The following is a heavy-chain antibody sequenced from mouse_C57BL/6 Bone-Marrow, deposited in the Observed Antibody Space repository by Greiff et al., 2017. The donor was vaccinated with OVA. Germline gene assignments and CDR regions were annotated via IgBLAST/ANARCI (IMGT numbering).Heavy chain of an antibody. CDR2: IYPRSGNT. Sequence: QVQLKQSGAELARPGASVKLSCKASGYTFTSYGISWVKQRTGQGLEWIGEIYPRSGNTYYTEKFKGKATLTADKSSSTAYMELRSLTSEDSAVYFCARCDPRGYWGQGTTLTVSS. CDR3: ARCDPRGY. J-gene: IGHJ2*01. CDR1: GYTFTSYG. D-gene: IGHD3-1*01. V-gene: IGHV1-81*01.